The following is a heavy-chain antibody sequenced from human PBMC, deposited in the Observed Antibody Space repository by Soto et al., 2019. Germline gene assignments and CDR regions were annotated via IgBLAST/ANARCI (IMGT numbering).Heavy chain of an antibody. V-gene: IGHV3-23*01. Sequence: GGSLRLSCAASGFTFSSYAMSWVRQAPGKGLEWVSAISGSGGSTYYADSVKGRFTISRDNSKNTLYLQMNSLRAKDTAVYYCEKEEEGYYGSGSYNYYGMDVWGQGTTVTVSS. D-gene: IGHD3-10*01. CDR2: ISGSGGST. CDR3: EKEEEGYYGSGSYNYYGMDV. CDR1: GFTFSSYA. J-gene: IGHJ6*02.